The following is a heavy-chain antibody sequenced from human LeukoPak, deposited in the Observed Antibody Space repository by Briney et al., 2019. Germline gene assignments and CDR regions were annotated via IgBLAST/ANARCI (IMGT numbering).Heavy chain of an antibody. CDR2: INPSGGTT. D-gene: IGHD6-19*01. J-gene: IGHJ5*02. CDR1: GYTFTSYY. Sequence: ASVKVSCKASGYTFTSYYFHWVRQAPGQGLEWMGIINPSGGTTSYAQKFQGRVTMTRDTSTSTVYMEVSSLRSEDTAVYYCAKDLAVAVAGTVAWGQGTLVTVSS. V-gene: IGHV1-46*01. CDR3: AKDLAVAVAGTVA.